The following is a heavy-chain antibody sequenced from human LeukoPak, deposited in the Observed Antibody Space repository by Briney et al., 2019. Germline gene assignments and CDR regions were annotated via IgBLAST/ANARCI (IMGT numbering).Heavy chain of an antibody. J-gene: IGHJ4*02. CDR1: GFTFSHYW. CDR3: AKRTVRYCSSTSCPEAGFDY. D-gene: IGHD2-2*01. Sequence: GGSLRLSCAASGFTFSHYWMSWVRQAPGKGLEWVANIHQYGSEKYYVDSVKGRFTISRDNAKNSVYLQMNSLRAEDTAVYYCAKRTVRYCSSTSCPEAGFDYWGQGTLVTVSS. CDR2: IHQYGSEK. V-gene: IGHV3-7*01.